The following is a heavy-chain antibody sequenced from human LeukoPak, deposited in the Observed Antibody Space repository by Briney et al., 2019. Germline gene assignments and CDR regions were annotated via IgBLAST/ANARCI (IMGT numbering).Heavy chain of an antibody. D-gene: IGHD3-22*01. V-gene: IGHV4-34*01. CDR2: INHSGST. CDR3: ARAQYVDISGFYLGY. Sequence: SETLSLTCAVYGGSFSGNYWNWIRQPPGKGLGWIGEINHSGSTNYNPSLRSRVTISVDTSKSQFSLKLGSVTAADTAVYYCARAQYVDISGFYLGYWGQGTLVTVSS. CDR1: GGSFSGNY. J-gene: IGHJ4*02.